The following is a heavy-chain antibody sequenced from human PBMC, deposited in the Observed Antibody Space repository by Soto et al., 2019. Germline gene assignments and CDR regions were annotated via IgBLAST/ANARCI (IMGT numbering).Heavy chain of an antibody. CDR1: GDSVSSNIPA. J-gene: IGHJ5*02. Sequence: SQTLSLTCAIPGDSVSSNIPAWNWIRQSPSRGLEWLGRTYYRSKWYNDYAVSVKGRITINPDTSKNQFSLQLNSVTPEDTAVFYCARDHCGGDCYHVWFGPWGQGTLGTV. CDR3: ARDHCGGDCYHVWFGP. D-gene: IGHD2-21*02. CDR2: TYYRSKWYN. V-gene: IGHV6-1*01.